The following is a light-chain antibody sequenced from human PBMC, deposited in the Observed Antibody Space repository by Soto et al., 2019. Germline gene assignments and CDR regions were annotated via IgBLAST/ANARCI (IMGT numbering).Light chain of an antibody. CDR1: QSITIY. J-gene: IGKJ1*01. CDR2: GAS. V-gene: IGKV1-39*01. CDR3: QQTYSAPRT. Sequence: DIQMTQSPSSLSASVGDRVTISCRASQSITIYLNWYQQTPGKAPMLLIYGASTLQTGVPSRFSGSGSMTDFTLTISNLQPEDFATYYCQQTYSAPRTFGPGTKVDI.